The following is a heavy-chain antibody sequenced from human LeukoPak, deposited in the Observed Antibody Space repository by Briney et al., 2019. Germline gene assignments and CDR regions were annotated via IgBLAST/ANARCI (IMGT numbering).Heavy chain of an antibody. V-gene: IGHV4-34*01. D-gene: IGHD2-8*01. J-gene: IGHJ4*02. CDR3: ARGILVTVYAAFDY. CDR2: IIHSGST. Sequence: SETLSLTCAVYGGSFSGYYWTRIRQSPGMGLEWIGEIIHSGSTNYNPSLTSRVTISVDTSKKQFSLELSSVTAADTAVYYCARGILVTVYAAFDYWGQGTLVTVSS. CDR1: GGSFSGYY.